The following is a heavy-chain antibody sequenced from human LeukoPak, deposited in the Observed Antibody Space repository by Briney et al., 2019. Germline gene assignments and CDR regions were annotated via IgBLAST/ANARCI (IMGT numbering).Heavy chain of an antibody. Sequence: GGSLRLSCVASRFTFSSYSMTWVRRAPGTGVEWVSSISFGGGHIFYTDSVKGRFTIFRDDSKNSLYLEMNSLRAEDTAVYFCARIVLTPPYGMDVWGQGTTVTVSS. CDR2: ISFGGGHI. J-gene: IGHJ6*02. V-gene: IGHV3-21*01. D-gene: IGHD2/OR15-2a*01. CDR3: ARIVLTPPYGMDV. CDR1: RFTFSSYS.